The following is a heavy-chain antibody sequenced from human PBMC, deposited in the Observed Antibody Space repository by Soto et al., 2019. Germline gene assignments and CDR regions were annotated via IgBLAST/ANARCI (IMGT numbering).Heavy chain of an antibody. J-gene: IGHJ4*02. CDR1: GFTFTAYY. CDR3: SRENWFQDF. D-gene: IGHD3-10*01. CDR2: IKKDGSEQ. Sequence: EVQLVESGGGLVQPGGSLRLSCAASGFTFTAYYMTWVRQAPGKGLEWVASIKKDGSEQYYVDSVKGRFTISRDNAKNSLYLQMNSLRAGDTALYYCSRENWFQDFWSQGTLVTVSS. V-gene: IGHV3-7*03.